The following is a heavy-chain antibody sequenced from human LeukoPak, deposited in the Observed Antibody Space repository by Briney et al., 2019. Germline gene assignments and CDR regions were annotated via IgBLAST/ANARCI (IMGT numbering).Heavy chain of an antibody. CDR3: ARELGGEAEGFGGVSVFRSDY. J-gene: IGHJ4*02. CDR2: IRFDGDNK. D-gene: IGHD3-16*01. Sequence: GGSLRLSCAASGFTFSSYGMHWVRQAPGKGLEWVAFIRFDGDNKYYADSVKGRFTISRDNSKNTLFLQMNSLRAEDTAVYYCARELGGEAEGFGGVSVFRSDYWGQGTLVTVSS. CDR1: GFTFSSYG. V-gene: IGHV3-30*02.